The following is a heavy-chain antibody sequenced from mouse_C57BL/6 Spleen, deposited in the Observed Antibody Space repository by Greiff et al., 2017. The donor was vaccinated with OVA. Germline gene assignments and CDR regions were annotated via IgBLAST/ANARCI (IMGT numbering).Heavy chain of an antibody. Sequence: VKLQQPGAELVMPGASVKLSCKASGYTFTSYWMHWVKQRPGQGLEWIGEIDPSDSYTNYNQKFKGKSTLTVDKSSSTAYMQLSSLTSEDSAVYYCARNHYGSSYYFDYWGQGTTLTVSS. CDR3: ARNHYGSSYYFDY. CDR1: GYTFTSYW. V-gene: IGHV1-69*01. D-gene: IGHD1-1*01. J-gene: IGHJ2*01. CDR2: IDPSDSYT.